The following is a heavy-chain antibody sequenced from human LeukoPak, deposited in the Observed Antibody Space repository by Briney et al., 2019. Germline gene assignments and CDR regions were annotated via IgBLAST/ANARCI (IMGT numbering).Heavy chain of an antibody. Sequence: ASVKVSCKASGYTFTSYDINWVRQATGQGLEWMGWMNPNSGNTGYAQKFQGRVTMTRNTSISTAYMELSSLRSEDTAVYYCARGEHQGTYYDFWSGYWEFDCWGQGTLVTVSS. J-gene: IGHJ4*02. CDR3: ARGEHQGTYYDFWSGYWEFDC. CDR1: GYTFTSYD. D-gene: IGHD3-3*01. CDR2: MNPNSGNT. V-gene: IGHV1-8*01.